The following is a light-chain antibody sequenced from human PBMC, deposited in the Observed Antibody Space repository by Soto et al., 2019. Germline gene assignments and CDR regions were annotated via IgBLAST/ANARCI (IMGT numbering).Light chain of an antibody. V-gene: IGKV3-15*01. CDR2: GAS. CDR1: QSVSSN. Sequence: EIVMTQSPATLSVSPGERATLSCRASQSVSSNLAWYQQKPGQAPSLLIYGASTRATGIPARFSGSGSGANFTLTISSLQSEDFAFYYCQQYNNWPRTFGQGTKVEIK. J-gene: IGKJ1*01. CDR3: QQYNNWPRT.